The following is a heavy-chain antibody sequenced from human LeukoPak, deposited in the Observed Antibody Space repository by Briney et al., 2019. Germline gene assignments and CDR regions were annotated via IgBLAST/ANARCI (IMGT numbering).Heavy chain of an antibody. D-gene: IGHD5-18*01. CDR2: TSGSGGST. Sequence: GGTLRLSCAASAFTFSSYGMSWVRQAPGKGLEWVSATSGSGGSTYYADSVKGRFTISRDNSKNTLYLQMNSMRAEDTAVYYCAKVMDTAPPNAFDIWGQGTMVTVSS. J-gene: IGHJ3*02. V-gene: IGHV3-23*01. CDR3: AKVMDTAPPNAFDI. CDR1: AFTFSSYG.